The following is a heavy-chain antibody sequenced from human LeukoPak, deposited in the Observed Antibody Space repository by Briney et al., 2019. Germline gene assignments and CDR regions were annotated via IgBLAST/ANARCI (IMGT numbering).Heavy chain of an antibody. D-gene: IGHD4-17*01. V-gene: IGHV1-8*01. CDR2: MNPNSGNT. CDR3: ARGDFGGYFLDY. CDR1: GYTFSSYD. J-gene: IGHJ4*02. Sequence: PRASVKVSCKASGYTFSSYDINWVRQATGQGLEWMGWMNPNSGNTDYAQRFQGRVTMTRNTSISTAYMELSSLRSEDTAVYYCARGDFGGYFLDYWGQGTLVTVSS.